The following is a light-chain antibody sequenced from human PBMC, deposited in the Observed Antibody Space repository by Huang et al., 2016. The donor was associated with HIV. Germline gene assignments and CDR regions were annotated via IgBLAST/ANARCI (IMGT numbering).Light chain of an antibody. Sequence: DAVVTQSPLSLPVTPGEPASISCRSSQSLLHSNGYNYLDWYVQKPGQSPHLLIYLGSNRASGVPDRFSGSGSGTDCTLKISRVEAEDVGVYYCMQALQTPVFGPGTKVDIK. CDR3: MQALQTPV. CDR1: QSLLHSNGYNY. CDR2: LGS. V-gene: IGKV2-28*01. J-gene: IGKJ3*01.